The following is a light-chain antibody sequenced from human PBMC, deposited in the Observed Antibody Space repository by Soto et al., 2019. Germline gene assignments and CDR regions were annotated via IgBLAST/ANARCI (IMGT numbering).Light chain of an antibody. Sequence: QSALTQPASVSGSPGQSITISCTGTSSDVGGYNYVSWYQQHPGKAPKLMIYGVTNRPSGVSNRFSGSKSGNTASLIISGLQAEDEADYYCSSYTSSSTLSVVFGGGTKVTVL. CDR1: SSDVGGYNY. J-gene: IGLJ2*01. CDR3: SSYTSSSTLSVV. V-gene: IGLV2-14*01. CDR2: GVT.